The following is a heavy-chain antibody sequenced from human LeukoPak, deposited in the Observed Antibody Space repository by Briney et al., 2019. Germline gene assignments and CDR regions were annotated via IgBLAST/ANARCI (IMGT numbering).Heavy chain of an antibody. CDR1: GFTFSNYA. J-gene: IGHJ4*02. V-gene: IGHV3-30-3*01. CDR2: ISYDGSNK. Sequence: PGGSLRLSCAASGFTFSNYAMHWVRQAPGKGLEWVAVISYDGSNKYFADSVKGRFTISRDNSKNTLYMQMNSLRAEDTAVYYCARDFHPLLLIVATNIDYWGQGTPVTVSS. CDR3: ARDFHPLLLIVATNIDY. D-gene: IGHD5-12*01.